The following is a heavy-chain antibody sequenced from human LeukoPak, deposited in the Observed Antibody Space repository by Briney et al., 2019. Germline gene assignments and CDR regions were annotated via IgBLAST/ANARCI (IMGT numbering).Heavy chain of an antibody. Sequence: ASVKVSCKASGYTFTSYDINWVRQATGRGLEWMGWMDPNSGNTGYAQKFQGRVTMTRNTSISTAYMELSSLRSEDTAVYYCARGLRYFDWLYLETYYYYGMDVWGQGTTVTVSS. V-gene: IGHV1-8*01. D-gene: IGHD3-9*01. CDR1: GYTFTSYD. CDR2: MDPNSGNT. J-gene: IGHJ6*02. CDR3: ARGLRYFDWLYLETYYYYGMDV.